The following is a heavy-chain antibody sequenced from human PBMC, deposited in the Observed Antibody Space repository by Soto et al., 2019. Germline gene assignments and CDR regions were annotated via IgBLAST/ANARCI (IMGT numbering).Heavy chain of an antibody. V-gene: IGHV4-59*11. CDR2: IFYNGRT. CDR3: ARDAPYSSSWYSDY. J-gene: IGHJ4*02. CDR1: RGSINSHY. Sequence: SETLSLTCTVSRGSINSHYWSWIRQPPGKGLEWIGYIFYNGRTNHNPSLKSRVTLSVDMSKNQFSLDLSSVTAADTAVYYCARDAPYSSSWYSDYWGQGTLVTVSS. D-gene: IGHD6-13*01.